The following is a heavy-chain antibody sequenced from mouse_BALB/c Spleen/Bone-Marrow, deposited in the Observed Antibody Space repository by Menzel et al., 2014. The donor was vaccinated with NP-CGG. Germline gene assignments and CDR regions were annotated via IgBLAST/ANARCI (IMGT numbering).Heavy chain of an antibody. CDR1: GFTFSSYG. CDR3: ASLGRDYFDY. V-gene: IGHV5-6*01. J-gene: IGHJ2*02. D-gene: IGHD4-1*01. Sequence: VQLKQSGGDLVKPGGSLKLSCAASGFTFSSYGMSWVRQTPDKRLEWVATISSGGSYTYYPDSVKGRFTISRDNAKNPLYLQMSSLKFEDPAMYYCASLGRDYFDYRGQDNSLTVAS. CDR2: ISSGGSYT.